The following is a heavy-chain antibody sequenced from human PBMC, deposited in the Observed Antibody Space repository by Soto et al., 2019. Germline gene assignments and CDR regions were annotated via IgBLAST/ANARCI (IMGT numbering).Heavy chain of an antibody. CDR1: EFTVSANH. Sequence: GGSLRLSCAASEFTVSANHMSWVRQAPGEGLEWVSLIHTDGNTYYADSVKGRFTISRDNSKNTLSLQMNSLRVEDTAVYYCAYGHHRDLHSFPAQRSTDL. J-gene: IGHJ2*01. CDR2: IHTDGNT. CDR3: AYGHHRDLHSFPAQRSTDL. V-gene: IGHV3-66*01. D-gene: IGHD1-1*01.